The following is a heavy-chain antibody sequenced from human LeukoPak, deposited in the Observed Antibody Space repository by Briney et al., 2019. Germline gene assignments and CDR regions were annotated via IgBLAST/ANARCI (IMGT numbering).Heavy chain of an antibody. J-gene: IGHJ6*04. CDR1: GFTFDDYA. V-gene: IGHV3-43D*04. Sequence: GGSPRLSCAASGFTFDDYAMHWVRQAPGKGLEWVSLISWDGGSTYYADSVKGRFTISRDNSRHTLYLQMNSLGAEDTALYYCAKDKEYSGFGPILSGYYYGMDVWGKGTTVTVSS. CDR2: ISWDGGST. CDR3: AKDKEYSGFGPILSGYYYGMDV. D-gene: IGHD5-12*01.